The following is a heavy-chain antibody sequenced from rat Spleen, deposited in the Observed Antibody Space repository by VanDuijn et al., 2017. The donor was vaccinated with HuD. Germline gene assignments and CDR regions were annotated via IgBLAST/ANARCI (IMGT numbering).Heavy chain of an antibody. CDR1: GFSLSNYG. CDR3: TRGYGGYNWFAY. Sequence: QVQLKESGPGLVQPSQTLSLTCTVSGFSLSNYGVIWVRQPPGKGLEWIAAISTGGNTYYNSGLKSRLGISRDTSKSQVFLKMNSLQIEDTAVYFCTRGYGGYNWFAYWGQGTLVTVSS. D-gene: IGHD1-11*01. CDR2: ISTGGNT. V-gene: IGHV2S8*01. J-gene: IGHJ3*01.